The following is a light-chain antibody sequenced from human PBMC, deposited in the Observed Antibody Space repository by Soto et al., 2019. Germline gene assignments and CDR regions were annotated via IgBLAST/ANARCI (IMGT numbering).Light chain of an antibody. CDR2: DAS. CDR1: QEIGHY. Sequence: DIQMTQSPSSLSASVGDRVTINCQASQEIGHYLNWYQQKPGKAPKLLIYDASNLETGVPSRFSGSGSWTDFTFPISSLQPEDFATYYCQQYDNLPPSVTFGGGTKVEIK. CDR3: QQYDNLPPSVT. J-gene: IGKJ4*01. V-gene: IGKV1-33*01.